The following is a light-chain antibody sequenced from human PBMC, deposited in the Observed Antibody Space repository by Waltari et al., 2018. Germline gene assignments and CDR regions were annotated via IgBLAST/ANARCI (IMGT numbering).Light chain of an antibody. CDR3: QHRAT. J-gene: IGKJ3*01. Sequence: IVLPQSTATLSLSPGERATLSCRSSQSLLDLLAWYQQRPGQAPRLLIYDISKRATGIPARFSGSGSGTDFTLTISSLEPEDFAVYYCQHRATFGPGTRVDI. V-gene: IGKV3-11*01. CDR1: QSLLDL. CDR2: DIS.